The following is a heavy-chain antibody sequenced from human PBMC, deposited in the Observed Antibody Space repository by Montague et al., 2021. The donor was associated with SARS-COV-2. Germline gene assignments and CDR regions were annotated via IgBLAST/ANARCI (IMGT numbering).Heavy chain of an antibody. V-gene: IGHV4-59*01. CDR1: GGSITSYY. Sequence: SETLSLTCTVSGGSITSYYWTWIRQPPGKGLEWVGRIYYSGSTSYNPSLKSRVTISVDTPKNQFSLKLSSVTAADTAVYYCARTGLGAYDILTGYTVNAFGMWGQGTMVTVSS. D-gene: IGHD3-9*01. CDR3: ARTGLGAYDILTGYTVNAFGM. J-gene: IGHJ3*02. CDR2: IYYSGST.